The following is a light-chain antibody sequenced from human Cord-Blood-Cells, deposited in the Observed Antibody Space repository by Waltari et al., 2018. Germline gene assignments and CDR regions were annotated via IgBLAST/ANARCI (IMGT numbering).Light chain of an antibody. CDR2: QDS. Sequence: SYELTQPPSVSVSPGQTASITCPGDKLGDKYACWYQQKPGQSPVLVIYQDSKRPSGIPERFSGSNSGNTATLAISGTQAMDEADYYCQAWDSSTVVFGRGTKLTVL. J-gene: IGLJ2*01. CDR3: QAWDSSTVV. V-gene: IGLV3-1*01. CDR1: KLGDKY.